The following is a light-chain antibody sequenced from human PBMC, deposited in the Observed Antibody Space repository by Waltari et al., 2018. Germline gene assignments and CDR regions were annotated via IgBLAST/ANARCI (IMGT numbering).Light chain of an antibody. Sequence: EIVLTQSPGTLSLSPGERATLPCRASQSISGALAWYQQQPGQAPRLLIYGASNRATGIPDRFSGSGSGTEFSLTVSRLEPEDFAVYYCQHYVRLPVTFGQGTRVEI. J-gene: IGKJ1*01. CDR3: QHYVRLPVT. CDR1: QSISGA. CDR2: GAS. V-gene: IGKV3-20*01.